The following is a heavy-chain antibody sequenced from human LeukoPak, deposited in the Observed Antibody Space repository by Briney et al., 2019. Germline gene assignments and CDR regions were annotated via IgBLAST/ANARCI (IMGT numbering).Heavy chain of an antibody. CDR3: ARDRSRFWSGYPRYAPDAFDI. J-gene: IGHJ3*02. CDR2: INHSGST. CDR1: GGSISSGGYY. Sequence: PSQTLSLTCAVSGGSISSGGYYWSWIRQPPGKGLEWIGEINHSGSTNYNPSLKSRVTISVDTSKNQFSLKLSSVTAADTAVYYCARDRSRFWSGYPRYAPDAFDIWGQGTMVTVSS. D-gene: IGHD3-3*01. V-gene: IGHV4-30-2*01.